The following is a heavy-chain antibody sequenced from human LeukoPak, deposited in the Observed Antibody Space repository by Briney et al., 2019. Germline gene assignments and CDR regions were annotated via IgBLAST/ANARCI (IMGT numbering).Heavy chain of an antibody. CDR3: ARGLGGSGSYFLTFDY. D-gene: IGHD1-26*01. Sequence: ASVKVSCKASGYTFTDYYLHWVRQAPGQGLECMGIINSSGGSTSYAQKFQGRVTMTRDTSTSTVYMELSSLRSDDTAVYYCARGLGGSGSYFLTFDYWGQGTLVTVSS. V-gene: IGHV1-46*01. J-gene: IGHJ4*02. CDR2: INSSGGST. CDR1: GYTFTDYY.